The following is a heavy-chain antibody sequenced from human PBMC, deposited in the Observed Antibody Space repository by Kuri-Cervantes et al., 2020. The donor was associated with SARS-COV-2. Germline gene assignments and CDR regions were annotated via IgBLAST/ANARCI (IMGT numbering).Heavy chain of an antibody. D-gene: IGHD6-13*01. CDR2: ISAYNGNT. Sequence: ASVKVSCKASGYTFTSYYMHWVRQAPGQGLEWMGWISAYNGNTNYAQKLQGRVTMTTDTSSSTAYMELRSLRSDDTAVYYCARGFAAAGTIDYWGQGTLVTVSS. J-gene: IGHJ4*02. V-gene: IGHV1-18*04. CDR1: GYTFTSYY. CDR3: ARGFAAAGTIDY.